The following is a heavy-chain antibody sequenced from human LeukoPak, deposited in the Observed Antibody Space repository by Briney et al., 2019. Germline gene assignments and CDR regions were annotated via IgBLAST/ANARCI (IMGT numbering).Heavy chain of an antibody. CDR3: ARHGRLGYCSGGSCYANDDAFDI. Sequence: GESLKISCKGSGYSFTSYWIGWVRQMPGKGLEWMGIIYPGDSDTRYSPSFQGQVTISADKSISTAYLQWSSLKASGTAMYYCARHGRLGYCSGGSCYANDDAFDIWGQGTMVTVSS. D-gene: IGHD2-15*01. J-gene: IGHJ3*02. CDR1: GYSFTSYW. V-gene: IGHV5-51*01. CDR2: IYPGDSDT.